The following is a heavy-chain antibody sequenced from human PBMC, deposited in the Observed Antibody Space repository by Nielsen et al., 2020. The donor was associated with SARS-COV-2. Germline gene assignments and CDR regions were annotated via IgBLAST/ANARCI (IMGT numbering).Heavy chain of an antibody. CDR3: VRAPATIFGVLIRLES. J-gene: IGHJ5*01. D-gene: IGHD3-3*01. Sequence: SETLSLTCTVSGESLSSGSYSWTWIRQPRGKALEWIAYIYVDGGTNYNPSLKSRVTTSLDTSLNQFSLTMNSVTAADTAVYYCVRAPATIFGVLIRLESWGPEPWSPSP. CDR1: GESLSSGSYS. V-gene: IGHV4-30-2*01. CDR2: IYVDGGT.